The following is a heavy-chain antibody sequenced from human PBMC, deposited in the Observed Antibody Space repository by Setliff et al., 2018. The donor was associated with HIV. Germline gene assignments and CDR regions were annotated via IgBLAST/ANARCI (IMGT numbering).Heavy chain of an antibody. V-gene: IGHV4-4*08. Sequence: SETLSLTCTVSGGSISSYYWSWIRQPPGKGLEWIGYIYTSENTNYNPSLKSRLTISVDTSKNQFSLKLSSVTAADTAVYYSARGPSIHPIRARGYYMDVWAKGTTVTVSS. D-gene: IGHD3-10*01. CDR2: IYTSENT. CDR3: ARGPSIHPIRARGYYMDV. J-gene: IGHJ6*03. CDR1: GGSISSYY.